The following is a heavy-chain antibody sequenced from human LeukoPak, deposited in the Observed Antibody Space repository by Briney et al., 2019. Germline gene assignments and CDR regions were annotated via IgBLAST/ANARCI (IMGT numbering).Heavy chain of an antibody. V-gene: IGHV3-48*04. CDR2: ISGSSSGSASIT. CDR3: ARDFWSGYYTEA. D-gene: IGHD3-3*01. CDR1: GFTFSAYA. Sequence: GGSLRLSCEFSGFTFSAYAMNWVRQAPGKGLKGRSYISGSSSGSASITHYAQSVKGRFTISRDNAKTSLHLQLDSLSADDTAVYYCARDFWSGYYTEAWGQGALVIVSS. J-gene: IGHJ5*02.